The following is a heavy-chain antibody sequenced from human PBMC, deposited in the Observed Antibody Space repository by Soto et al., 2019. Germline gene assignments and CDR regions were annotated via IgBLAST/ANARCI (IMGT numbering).Heavy chain of an antibody. J-gene: IGHJ6*02. V-gene: IGHV3-30-3*01. Sequence: GGSLRLSCAASGFTFSSYAMHWVRQAPGKGLEWVAVISYDGSNKYYADSVKGRFTISRDNSKNTLYLQMNSLRAEDTAVYYCARDRIQLWSNYYYYGMDVWGQGTTVTV. CDR1: GFTFSSYA. CDR2: ISYDGSNK. D-gene: IGHD5-18*01. CDR3: ARDRIQLWSNYYYYGMDV.